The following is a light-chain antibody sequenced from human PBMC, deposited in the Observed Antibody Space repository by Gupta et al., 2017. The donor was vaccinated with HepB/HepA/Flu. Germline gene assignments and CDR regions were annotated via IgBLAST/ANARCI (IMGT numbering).Light chain of an antibody. CDR1: ESIGNY. J-gene: IGKJ4*01. Sequence: PGEIATLSCRASESIGNYLAWFQQNPGQAPRLLIYDAYYRASGIQVRFSGSGSGTDFSLTINSLEPEEFAGYYCQQRSNWPPLTFGGGTKVEIK. CDR3: QQRSNWPPLT. V-gene: IGKV3-11*01. CDR2: DAY.